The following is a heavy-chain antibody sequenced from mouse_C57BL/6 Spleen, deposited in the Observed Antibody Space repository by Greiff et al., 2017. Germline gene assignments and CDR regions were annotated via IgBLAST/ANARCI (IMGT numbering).Heavy chain of an antibody. Sequence: VQLQQSGHERGKEGEVGTRVGKSSCSPFPASPLPCLNQIHLNSLYFICYINPNNGGTSYNQKFKGKATLTVNKSSSTAYMELRSLTSEDSAVYYCARSYSKHEGFAYWGQGTLVTVSA. J-gene: IGHJ3*01. D-gene: IGHD2-5*01. V-gene: IGHV1-22*01. CDR1: CSPFPASP. CDR3: ARSYSKHEGFAY. CDR2: INPNNGGT.